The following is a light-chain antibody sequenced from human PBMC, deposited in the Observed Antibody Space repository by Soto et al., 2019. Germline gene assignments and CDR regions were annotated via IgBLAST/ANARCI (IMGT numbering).Light chain of an antibody. CDR3: GTWDSSLSAGGV. V-gene: IGLV1-51*01. CDR2: DNN. J-gene: IGLJ2*01. CDR1: SSNIGNNY. Sequence: QSVLTQPPSVSAAPGQKVTISCSGSSSNIGNNYVSWYQQLPGTAPKLLIYDNNKRPSGIPDRFSGSKSGTSATLGITGLRTGDEADYYCGTWDSSLSAGGVFGGGTKLTVL.